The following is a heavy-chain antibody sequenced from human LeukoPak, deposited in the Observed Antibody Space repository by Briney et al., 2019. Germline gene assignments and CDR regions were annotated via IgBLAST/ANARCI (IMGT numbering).Heavy chain of an antibody. J-gene: IGHJ4*02. CDR3: ARDGTVTRPLDY. Sequence: RGGSLRLSCAASGFTFSSYSMNWVRQAPGKGLEWVSSISSSSSYIYYADSVKGRFTISRDNAKNSLYLQMNSLRAEDTAVYYCARDGTVTRPLDYWGQGTLVTVSS. CDR2: ISSSSSYI. D-gene: IGHD4-17*01. V-gene: IGHV3-21*01. CDR1: GFTFSSYS.